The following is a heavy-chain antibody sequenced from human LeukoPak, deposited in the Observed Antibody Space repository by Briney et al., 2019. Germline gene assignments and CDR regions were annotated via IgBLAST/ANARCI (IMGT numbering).Heavy chain of an antibody. CDR3: ARGPTYYDLGYFDY. D-gene: IGHD3-3*01. CDR1: GFTFSSYW. CDR2: IKQDGSEK. Sequence: GGSLRLSCAASGFTFSSYWMNWVRQAPGKGLEWVANIKQDGSEKYYLDSVKGRFTISRDNAKNSMYLEMNSLRAEDTAVYYCARGPTYYDLGYFDYWGQGTLVTVSS. J-gene: IGHJ4*02. V-gene: IGHV3-7*01.